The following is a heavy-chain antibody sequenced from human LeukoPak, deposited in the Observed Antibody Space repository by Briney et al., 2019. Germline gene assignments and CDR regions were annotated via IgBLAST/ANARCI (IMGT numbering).Heavy chain of an antibody. V-gene: IGHV6-1*01. D-gene: IGHD3-10*01. J-gene: IGHJ4*02. Sequence: SQTLSLTCAISGDCVSSKSVAWNWIRQSPSKGLEWLGRTYYRSKWFTDYAVSVKGRMIINPDTSKNQFSLQMNSVTPEDTAVYYCARATVRVYDYWGQGTLVTVSS. CDR2: TYYRSKWFT. CDR3: ARATVRVYDY. CDR1: GDCVSSKSVA.